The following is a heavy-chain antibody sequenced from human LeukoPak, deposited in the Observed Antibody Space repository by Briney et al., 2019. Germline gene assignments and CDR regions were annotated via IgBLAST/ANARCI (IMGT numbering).Heavy chain of an antibody. D-gene: IGHD6-13*01. Sequence: EASVKVSCKASGYTFTGYYMHWVRQAPGQGLEWMGWINPNSGGTNYAQKFQGRVTMTRDTSISTAYMELSRLRYDDTAVYYCARVRLYSSSFNWFDPWGQGTLVTVSS. CDR3: ARVRLYSSSFNWFDP. V-gene: IGHV1-2*02. J-gene: IGHJ5*02. CDR1: GYTFTGYY. CDR2: INPNSGGT.